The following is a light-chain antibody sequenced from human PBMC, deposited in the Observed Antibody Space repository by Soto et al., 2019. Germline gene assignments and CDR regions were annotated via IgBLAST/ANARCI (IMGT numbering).Light chain of an antibody. V-gene: IGLV1-40*01. CDR2: GNS. Sequence: SVLTQPPSVSGAPGQRVTISCTGGSSNIGAGYDVHWYQQLPGTAPKLLIYGNSNRPSGVPDRFSGSKSGTSASLAITGLQAEYEADYYCQSYDSSLSGFYVFGTGTKVTVL. CDR1: SSNIGAGYD. CDR3: QSYDSSLSGFYV. J-gene: IGLJ1*01.